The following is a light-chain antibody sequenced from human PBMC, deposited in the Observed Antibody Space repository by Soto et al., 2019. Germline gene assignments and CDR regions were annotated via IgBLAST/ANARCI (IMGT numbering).Light chain of an antibody. Sequence: EIVMTQSPATLSLSPGERATLSCRASQSLGINLAWYQQKPGQAPRLLIYAASTRAAGIPARFSGRGSGTEFTLTISSLQSEDFGVYYCQQYNNWPGTFGQGTKVDIK. CDR3: QQYNNWPGT. V-gene: IGKV3-15*01. CDR2: AAS. J-gene: IGKJ1*01. CDR1: QSLGIN.